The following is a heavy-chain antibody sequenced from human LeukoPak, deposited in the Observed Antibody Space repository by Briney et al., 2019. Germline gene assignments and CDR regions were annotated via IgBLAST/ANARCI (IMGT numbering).Heavy chain of an antibody. CDR1: GGSISSSSYY. J-gene: IGHJ4*02. D-gene: IGHD5-18*01. Sequence: SETLSLTCTVSGGSISSSSYYWGWIRQPPGKGLEWIGSIYYSGSTYYNPSLKRRVTISVDTSKNQFSQKLSSVTAADTAVYYHARDLGIQLWSFDYWGQGTLVTVSS. V-gene: IGHV4-39*07. CDR3: ARDLGIQLWSFDY. CDR2: IYYSGST.